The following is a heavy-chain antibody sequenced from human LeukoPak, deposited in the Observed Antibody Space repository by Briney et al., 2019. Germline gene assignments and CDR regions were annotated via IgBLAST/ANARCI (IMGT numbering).Heavy chain of an antibody. CDR2: ISTSGST. CDR3: ARVRYSDSSVLTRKRSYYFDY. D-gene: IGHD3-22*01. Sequence: PSETLSLTCLVSGGSMTSYYWSWIRQPAGKGLESIGHISTSGSTNYNPSLKSRVTMSVDTSKNQFSLKLSSVTAADTAVYYCARVRYSDSSVLTRKRSYYFDYWGQGTLVTVSS. CDR1: GGSMTSYY. J-gene: IGHJ4*02. V-gene: IGHV4-4*07.